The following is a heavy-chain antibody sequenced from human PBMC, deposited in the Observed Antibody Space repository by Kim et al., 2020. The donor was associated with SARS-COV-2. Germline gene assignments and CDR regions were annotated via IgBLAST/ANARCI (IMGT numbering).Heavy chain of an antibody. D-gene: IGHD4-17*01. CDR1: GYSFTREA. CDR3: PRVYGDAADL. Sequence: ASVKVSCKASGYSFTREAMHWVRQAPGQRPEWMGYISGGSGKTKYSQKFQGRVTFSRDTDSSTAYMWVNSLRSEDTALDYFPRVYGDAADLWCQGTQVTV. J-gene: IGHJ5*02. V-gene: IGHV1-3*01. CDR2: ISGGSGKT.